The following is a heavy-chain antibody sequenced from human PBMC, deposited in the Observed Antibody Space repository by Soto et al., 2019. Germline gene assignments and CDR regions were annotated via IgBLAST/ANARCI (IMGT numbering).Heavy chain of an antibody. Sequence: SVKVSFTTSGGTFRSYAISWVRQAPGQGLEWMGGIVPIVDTSTYAQKFQGRVTITADESTSTAYMELSSLRSDDTAIYYCVRLVAIPGYTDNWGQGTLVTVSS. CDR1: GGTFRSYA. CDR2: IVPIVDTS. D-gene: IGHD5-12*01. J-gene: IGHJ4*02. CDR3: VRLVAIPGYTDN. V-gene: IGHV1-69*13.